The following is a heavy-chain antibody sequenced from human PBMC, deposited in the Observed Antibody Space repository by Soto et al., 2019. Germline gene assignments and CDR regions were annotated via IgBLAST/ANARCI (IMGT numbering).Heavy chain of an antibody. CDR3: ARTPAAINAFDI. D-gene: IGHD2-2*01. V-gene: IGHV4-59*01. CDR2: IYYSGST. J-gene: IGHJ3*02. CDR1: GGSISSYY. Sequence: SETLSLTCTVSGGSISSYYWSWIRQPPGKGLEWIGYIYYSGSTNYNPSLKSRVTISVDTSKNQFSLKLSSVTAADTAVYYCARTPAAINAFDIWGQGTMVTVSS.